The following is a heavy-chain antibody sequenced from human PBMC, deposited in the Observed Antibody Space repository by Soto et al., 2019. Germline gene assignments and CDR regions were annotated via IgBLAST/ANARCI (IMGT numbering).Heavy chain of an antibody. CDR3: ARRDTSGFLRYFDN. CDR2: IVPNVGTV. D-gene: IGHD3-3*01. J-gene: IGHJ4*02. Sequence: QMQLVQSGAEVKKPGSSVKVSCKASGGTLSSFNNYPINWVRQAPGQGLEWMGGIVPNVGTVNYAQKFQGRVTITADKSTGTAYMEVSSLRSEDTALYYCARRDTSGFLRYFDNWGQGTLVTVSS. V-gene: IGHV1-69*06. CDR1: GGTLSSFNNYP.